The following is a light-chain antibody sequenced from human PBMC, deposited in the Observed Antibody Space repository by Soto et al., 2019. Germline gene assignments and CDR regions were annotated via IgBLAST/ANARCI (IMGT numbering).Light chain of an antibody. Sequence: QSALTQPPSVSGSPGQSVTISCTGTSSDVGSYNRVSWYQQPPGTAPKLMIYEVSNLPSGVPDRFSGSKSGNSASLTISGLQAEEDADYYCSSYTSSSTFVVFGGGIKLTVL. V-gene: IGLV2-18*02. CDR2: EVS. CDR1: SSDVGSYNR. J-gene: IGLJ2*01. CDR3: SSYTSSSTFVV.